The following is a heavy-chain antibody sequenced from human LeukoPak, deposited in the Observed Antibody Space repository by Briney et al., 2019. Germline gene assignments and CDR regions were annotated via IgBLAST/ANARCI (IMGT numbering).Heavy chain of an antibody. CDR1: GFTFSTYT. CDR2: ISSSSGYI. D-gene: IGHD4-17*01. J-gene: IGHJ4*02. Sequence: KPGGSLRLSCAASGFTFSTYTMNWVRQARGKGLEWVSSISSSSGYICYADSVKGRFTISRDNAENSLYLQMNSLRAEDTAVYYCTRGGTVTTGIDYWGQGTLVTVSS. CDR3: TRGGTVTTGIDY. V-gene: IGHV3-21*01.